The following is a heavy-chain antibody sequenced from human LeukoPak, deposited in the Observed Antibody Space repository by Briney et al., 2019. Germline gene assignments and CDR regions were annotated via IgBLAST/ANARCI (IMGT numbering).Heavy chain of an antibody. Sequence: ASVKVSCKASGYTFTGYYIHWVRQAPGQGLEWMGWINPNSGGTNYAQKFQGRVTMTRDTSISTAYMELSRLRSDDTAVYYCARDFWSGYYSGGYYFDYWGQGTLVTVSS. CDR1: GYTFTGYY. CDR2: INPNSGGT. V-gene: IGHV1-2*02. J-gene: IGHJ4*02. CDR3: ARDFWSGYYSGGYYFDY. D-gene: IGHD3-3*01.